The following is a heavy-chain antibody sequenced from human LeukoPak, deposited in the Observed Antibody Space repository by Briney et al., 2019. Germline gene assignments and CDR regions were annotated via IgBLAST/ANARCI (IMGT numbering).Heavy chain of an antibody. V-gene: IGHV1-18*01. CDR2: ISAYNCNT. D-gene: IGHD6-19*01. CDR1: GYTFTSYG. Sequence: GASVKVSCKASGYTFTSYGISWVRQAPGQGLEWMGWISAYNCNTNYAQKLQGRVTMTTDTSTSTAYMELRSLRSDDTAVYYCARGITLAVAGPPDYWGQGTLVTVSS. J-gene: IGHJ4*02. CDR3: ARGITLAVAGPPDY.